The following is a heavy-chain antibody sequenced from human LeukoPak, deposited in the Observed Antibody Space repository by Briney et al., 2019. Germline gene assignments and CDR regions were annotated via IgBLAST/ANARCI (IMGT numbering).Heavy chain of an antibody. CDR2: MYLSGTT. D-gene: IGHD3-22*01. CDR3: AGLVGRYSSGLYYYYFDY. Sequence: KSSGTLSLTCTVSGDSINSLDLWSWVRQPPGKGLEWIGEMYLSGTTHSNPSVKSRVTISIDKSKNQFFFNLSSMTAADTAVYYCAGLVGRYSSGLYYYYFDYWGQGTLVTVSS. J-gene: IGHJ4*02. V-gene: IGHV4-4*02. CDR1: GDSINSLDL.